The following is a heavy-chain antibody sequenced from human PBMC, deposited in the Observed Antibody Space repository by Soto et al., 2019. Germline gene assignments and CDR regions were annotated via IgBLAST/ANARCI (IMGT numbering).Heavy chain of an antibody. Sequence: QVQLQQWGAGLLKPSETLSLTCAVYGGSGGSFSGYYWSWIRQPPGKGLEWIGEINHSGSTNYNPSRKSRVTISVDTSKNQFSLKLSSVTAADTAVYYCARHHYDSSGNYHYYYGMDVWGQGTTVTVSS. CDR3: ARHHYDSSGNYHYYYGMDV. CDR1: GGSGGSFSGYY. J-gene: IGHJ6*02. CDR2: INHSGST. V-gene: IGHV4-34*01. D-gene: IGHD3-22*01.